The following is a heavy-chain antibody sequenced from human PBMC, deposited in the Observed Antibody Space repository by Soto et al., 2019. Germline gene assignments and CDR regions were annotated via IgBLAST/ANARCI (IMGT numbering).Heavy chain of an antibody. CDR3: ARGYHSSGWYTMDYYYGMDV. CDR1: GGSISGSSYY. CDR2: IYHSGST. J-gene: IGHJ6*02. D-gene: IGHD6-19*01. Sequence: SETLSLTCTVSGGSISGSSYYWGWIRQPPGKGLEWIGYIYHSGSTYYNPSLKSRVTISVDRSKNQFSLKLSSVTAADTAVYYCARGYHSSGWYTMDYYYGMDVWGQGTTVTVSS. V-gene: IGHV4-30-2*01.